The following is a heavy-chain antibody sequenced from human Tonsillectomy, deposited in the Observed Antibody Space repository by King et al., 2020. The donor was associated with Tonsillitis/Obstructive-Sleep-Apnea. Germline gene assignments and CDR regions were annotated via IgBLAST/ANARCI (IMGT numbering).Heavy chain of an antibody. J-gene: IGHJ4*02. Sequence: QLVQSGAEVKKPGASVKVACNVSGYTFTHYGINWVRQAPGLGLEWMGWISAYNGNTNYAQKFQGRVTMTTDTSTTTAYMELRSLQSDDTAVYYCARGDRATVVTPNNFDYWGQGTLITVSS. CDR1: GYTFTHYG. V-gene: IGHV1-18*01. CDR3: ARGDRATVVTPNNFDY. CDR2: ISAYNGNT. D-gene: IGHD4-23*01.